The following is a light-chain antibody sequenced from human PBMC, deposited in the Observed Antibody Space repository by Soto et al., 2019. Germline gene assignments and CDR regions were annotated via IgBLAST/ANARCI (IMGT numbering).Light chain of an antibody. CDR3: QRQSNWPRT. Sequence: EILLTQSPGTLSLSPGQRATLSFRASESISRDYLAWYQQRLGQAPRLLIYGASSGATGIPDRFSGSGSGTDFTLTISSLQSEDFAIYYCQRQSNWPRTFGQGTKVDI. J-gene: IGKJ1*01. V-gene: IGKV3D-20*02. CDR2: GAS. CDR1: ESISRDY.